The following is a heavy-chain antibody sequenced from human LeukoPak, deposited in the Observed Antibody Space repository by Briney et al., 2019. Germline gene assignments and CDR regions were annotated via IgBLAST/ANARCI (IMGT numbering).Heavy chain of an antibody. J-gene: IGHJ6*04. CDR3: AELGITMIGGV. D-gene: IGHD3-10*02. CDR2: ISYDVGKK. V-gene: IGHV3-30*18. Sequence: GGSLRLSCAASGFTFSSYGMHWVRQAPGKGLEGVAVISYDVGKKYYADSVKGRFTISRDNAKNSLYLQMNSLRAEDTAVYYCAELGITMIGGVWGKGTTVTISS. CDR1: GFTFSSYG.